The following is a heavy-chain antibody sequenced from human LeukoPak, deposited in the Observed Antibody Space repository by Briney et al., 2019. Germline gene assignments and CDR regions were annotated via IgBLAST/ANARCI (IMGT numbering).Heavy chain of an antibody. CDR3: TRDSYSGYDPRFFDY. CDR1: GFTFGDYA. Sequence: GGSLRLSCTASGFTFGDYAMSWFRQAPGKGLEWVGFIRSKAYGGTTEYAASVKGRFTISRDDSKSIAYLQMNSLKTEDAAVYYCTRDSYSGYDPRFFDYWGQGTLVTVSS. CDR2: IRSKAYGGTT. J-gene: IGHJ4*02. D-gene: IGHD5-12*01. V-gene: IGHV3-49*03.